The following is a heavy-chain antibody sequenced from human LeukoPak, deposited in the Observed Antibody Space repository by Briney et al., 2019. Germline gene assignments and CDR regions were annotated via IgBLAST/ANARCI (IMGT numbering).Heavy chain of an antibody. CDR1: GYTFTSYG. J-gene: IGHJ3*02. CDR2: INPGGDNT. CDR3: ARIRDGYNDAYDM. D-gene: IGHD5-24*01. Sequence: ASVKVSCKASGYTFTSYGISWVRQAPGQRLEWMGLINPGGDNTNYAQNFQGRVTMTSDTSARTVYMELSSLRSEDTAIYYCARIRDGYNDAYDMWGQGTVVTVPS. V-gene: IGHV1-46*01.